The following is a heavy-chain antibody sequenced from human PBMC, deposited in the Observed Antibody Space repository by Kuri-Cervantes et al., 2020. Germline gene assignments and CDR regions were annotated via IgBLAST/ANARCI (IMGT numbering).Heavy chain of an antibody. CDR3: ATSVQWLAPFDY. CDR1: GGSIRSYY. V-gene: IGHV4-59*01. CDR2: IYDSGST. J-gene: IGHJ4*02. D-gene: IGHD6-19*01. Sequence: SETLSLTCNVSGGSIRSYYWSWIRQPPGKGLEWIGYIYDSGSTNYNPSLKSRVTISVDMSKNQFSLRLNSVTATDTAVYYCATSVQWLAPFDYWGQGTLVTVSS.